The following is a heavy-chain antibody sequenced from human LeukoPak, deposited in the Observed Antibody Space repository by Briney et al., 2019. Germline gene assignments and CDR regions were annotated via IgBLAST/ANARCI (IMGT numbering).Heavy chain of an antibody. D-gene: IGHD4-17*01. V-gene: IGHV4-59*11. CDR3: ARVERYNGDYGWFDP. Sequence: SETLSLTCTVSGVSITSHFWSWIRQPPGKGLEWIAYVHYTGSTNYNPSLKSRVTISMDTSKNQFSLRLRSVTAPDTAMYYCARVERYNGDYGWFDPWGQGNLVTVSS. CDR2: VHYTGST. J-gene: IGHJ5*02. CDR1: GVSITSHF.